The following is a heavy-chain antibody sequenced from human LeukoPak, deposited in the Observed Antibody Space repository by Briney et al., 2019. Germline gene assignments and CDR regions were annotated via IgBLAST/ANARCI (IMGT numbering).Heavy chain of an antibody. CDR1: GFTFRNYV. V-gene: IGHV3-30*04. J-gene: IGHJ4*02. D-gene: IGHD6-19*01. CDR2: ISYDGTNK. Sequence: GGSLRLSCAASGFTFRNYVIHWVRQAPGKGLEWVAVISYDGTNKYYEDSVKGRFTLSRDNSKNTLYLQMNSLRAEDTAVYYCARVGYSSGWYFDYWGQGTLVTVSS. CDR3: ARVGYSSGWYFDY.